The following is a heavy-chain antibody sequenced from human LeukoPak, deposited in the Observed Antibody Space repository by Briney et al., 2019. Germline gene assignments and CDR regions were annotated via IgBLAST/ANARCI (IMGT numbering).Heavy chain of an antibody. CDR3: ARDIASCTGGTCYNIRFDP. Sequence: HPGGSLRLSCAASGFTFSNYGMHWVRQAPGKGLEWLAYISGDSRNIYYADSVRGRFTISRDNAKNSLYLQMNSLRAEDTAVYYCARDIASCTGGTCYNIRFDPWGQGTLVTVSS. J-gene: IGHJ5*02. CDR2: ISGDSRNI. D-gene: IGHD2-15*01. V-gene: IGHV3-48*01. CDR1: GFTFSNYG.